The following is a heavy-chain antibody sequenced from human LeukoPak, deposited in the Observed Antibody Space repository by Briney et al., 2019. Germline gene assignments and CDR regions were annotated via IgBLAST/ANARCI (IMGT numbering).Heavy chain of an antibody. J-gene: IGHJ3*02. D-gene: IGHD3-9*01. V-gene: IGHV3-33*01. Sequence: GGSLRLSCAASGFTFSSYGMHWVRQAPGKGLEWVAVIWYDGSNEYYADSVKGRFTISRDDSKNTLYLQMNSLRAEDTAVYYCARGFTYYDILTGYSPWAFDIWGQGTMVTVSS. CDR3: ARGFTYYDILTGYSPWAFDI. CDR2: IWYDGSNE. CDR1: GFTFSSYG.